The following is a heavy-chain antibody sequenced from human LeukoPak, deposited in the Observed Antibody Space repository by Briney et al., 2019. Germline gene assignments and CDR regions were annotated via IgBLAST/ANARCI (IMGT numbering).Heavy chain of an antibody. J-gene: IGHJ3*02. CDR3: ARDRASPKAFDI. CDR2: IYYSGST. D-gene: IGHD3-10*01. Sequence: PSETLSLTCTVSGGSISSGDYYWSWIRQPPGKGLEWIGYIYYSGSTYYNPSLKSRVTISVGTSKNQFSLKLSSVTAADTAVYYCARDRASPKAFDIWGQGTMVTVSS. CDR1: GGSISSGDYY. V-gene: IGHV4-30-4*08.